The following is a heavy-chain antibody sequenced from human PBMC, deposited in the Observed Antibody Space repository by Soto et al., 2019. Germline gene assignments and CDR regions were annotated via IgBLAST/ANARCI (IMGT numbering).Heavy chain of an antibody. CDR1: GFIFSDSA. V-gene: IGHV3-73*02. Sequence: EVQLVESGGGLVQPGGSLKLSCAASGFIFSDSALHWVRQASGKGLEWVGRIRRNANNYATTYAASVEGRFAISRDDSKNTAYLQMNSLKTEDTAIYYCTRGIDVWSGYPRYSLDDWGQGTLVTVSS. CDR2: IRRNANNYAT. CDR3: TRGIDVWSGYPRYSLDD. D-gene: IGHD3-3*01. J-gene: IGHJ4*02.